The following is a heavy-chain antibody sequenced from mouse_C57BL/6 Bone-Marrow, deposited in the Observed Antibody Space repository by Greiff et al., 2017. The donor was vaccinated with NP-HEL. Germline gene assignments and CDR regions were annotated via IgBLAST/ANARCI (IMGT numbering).Heavy chain of an antibody. Sequence: QVQLQQPGAELVRPGSSAKLSCKASGYTFTSYWMDWVKQRPGQGLEWIGNIYPSDSETHYNQKFKDKATLTVDKSSSTAYMQLSSLTSEDSAVYYCVMITTSPHWYFDVWGTGTTVTVSS. CDR2: IYPSDSET. CDR3: VMITTSPHWYFDV. CDR1: GYTFTSYW. V-gene: IGHV1-61*01. D-gene: IGHD2-4*01. J-gene: IGHJ1*03.